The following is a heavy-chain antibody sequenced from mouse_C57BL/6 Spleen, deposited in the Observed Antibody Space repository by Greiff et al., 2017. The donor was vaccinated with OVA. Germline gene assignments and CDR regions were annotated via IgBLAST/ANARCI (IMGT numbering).Heavy chain of an antibody. V-gene: IGHV5-17*01. CDR3: ASGNYDAMDY. J-gene: IGHJ4*01. D-gene: IGHD2-1*01. CDR1: GFTFSDYG. CDR2: ISSGSSTI. Sequence: EVQLVESGGGLVKPGGSLKLSCAASGFTFSDYGMHWVRQAPEKGLEWVAYISSGSSTIYYADTVKGRFTISRDNAKNTLFLQMTSLRSEDTAMYYCASGNYDAMDYWGQGTSVTVSS.